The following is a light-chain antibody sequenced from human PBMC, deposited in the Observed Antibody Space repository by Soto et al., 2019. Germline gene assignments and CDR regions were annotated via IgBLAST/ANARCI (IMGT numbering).Light chain of an antibody. CDR1: QSVSSY. Sequence: EIVLTQSPATLSLSPGERATLSCRASQSVSSYLAWYQQKPGQAPRLLIYDASNGATGIPARFSGSGSGTDFTLTISSLEPEDFAVYYCQQRGTFGQGTKVDIK. J-gene: IGKJ1*01. CDR3: QQRGT. V-gene: IGKV3-11*01. CDR2: DAS.